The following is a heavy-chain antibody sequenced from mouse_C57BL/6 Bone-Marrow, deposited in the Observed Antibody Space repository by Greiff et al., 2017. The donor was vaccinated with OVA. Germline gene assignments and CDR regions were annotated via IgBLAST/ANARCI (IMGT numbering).Heavy chain of an antibody. D-gene: IGHD2-2*01. V-gene: IGHV10-3*01. CDR3: VRESGYDRDFDY. J-gene: IGHJ2*01. CDR2: IRSKSSNYAT. Sequence: EVQVVESGGGLVQPKGSLKLSCAASGFTFNTYAMHWVRQAPGKGLEWVARIRSKSSNYATYYADSVKDRFTISRDDSQSMLYLQMNNLKTEDTAMYYCVRESGYDRDFDYWGQGTTLTVSS. CDR1: GFTFNTYA.